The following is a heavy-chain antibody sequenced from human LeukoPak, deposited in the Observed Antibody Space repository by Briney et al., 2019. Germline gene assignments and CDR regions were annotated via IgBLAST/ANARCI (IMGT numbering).Heavy chain of an antibody. J-gene: IGHJ3*02. Sequence: PGGSLRLSCAASGFTVSSSYMSWVRQPPGKGLEWVSVIHSAGSTYYADSVKGRFTISRDNSKSTLSLQMNSLRAEDTAVYYCARELKEYPGAFDIWGQGTMVTVS. V-gene: IGHV3-53*01. D-gene: IGHD2/OR15-2a*01. CDR1: GFTVSSSY. CDR2: IHSAGST. CDR3: ARELKEYPGAFDI.